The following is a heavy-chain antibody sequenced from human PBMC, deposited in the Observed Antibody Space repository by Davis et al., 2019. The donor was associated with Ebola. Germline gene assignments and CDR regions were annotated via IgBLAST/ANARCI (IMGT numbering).Heavy chain of an antibody. D-gene: IGHD6-19*01. CDR2: IYYSGST. J-gene: IGHJ6*02. CDR1: GGSISSYY. Sequence: SETLSLTCTVSGGSISSYYWSWIRQPPGKGLEWIGYIYYSGSTKYNLSLKSRVTISVDTSKNQFSLKLSSVTAADTAVYYCARRDGSSGWYNYYGMDVWGQGTTVTVSS. CDR3: ARRDGSSGWYNYYGMDV. V-gene: IGHV4-59*01.